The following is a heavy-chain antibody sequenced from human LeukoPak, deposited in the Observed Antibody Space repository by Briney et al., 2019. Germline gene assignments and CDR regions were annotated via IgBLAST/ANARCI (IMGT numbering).Heavy chain of an antibody. J-gene: IGHJ3*02. V-gene: IGHV3-30*19. D-gene: IGHD6-13*01. Sequence: GGSLRLSCAASGFTFSSYGMHWVRQAPGKGLEWVAFISYDGSNKYHADSVKGRFTISRDNSKNTLYLQMDSLRAEDTAVYYCARRRGEVSNWSEVAFDIWGEGTMVTVSS. CDR2: ISYDGSNK. CDR1: GFTFSSYG. CDR3: ARRRGEVSNWSEVAFDI.